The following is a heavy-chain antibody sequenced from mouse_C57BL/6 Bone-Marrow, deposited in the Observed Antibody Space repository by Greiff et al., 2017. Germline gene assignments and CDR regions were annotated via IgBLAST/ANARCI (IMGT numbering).Heavy chain of an antibody. D-gene: IGHD2-5*01. J-gene: IGHJ4*01. CDR3: ARRGFRSNYDAMDY. V-gene: IGHV1-72*01. CDR1: GYTFTSYW. Sequence: QVQLQQPGAELVKPGASVKLSCKASGYTFTSYWMHWVKQRPGRGLEWIGRIDPNSGGTKYNEKFKSKTTMTVDKPSSTAYMQLSSLTSEDSAVYYCARRGFRSNYDAMDYWGQGTTVTVSS. CDR2: IDPNSGGT.